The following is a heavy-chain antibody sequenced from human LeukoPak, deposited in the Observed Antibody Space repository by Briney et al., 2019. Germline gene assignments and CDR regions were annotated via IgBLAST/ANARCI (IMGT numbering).Heavy chain of an antibody. D-gene: IGHD3-3*01. V-gene: IGHV3-11*01. CDR3: ARDLYDFWSGYSYFDY. J-gene: IGHJ4*02. CDR2: ISSSGSTI. Sequence: GGSLRLSCAASGFTFSDYYMSWIRQAPGKGLEWVSYISSSGSTIYYADSVKGRFTISRDNAKNSLYLQMNSLRAEDTAVYYCARDLYDFWSGYSYFDYWGQGTLVTVSS. CDR1: GFTFSDYY.